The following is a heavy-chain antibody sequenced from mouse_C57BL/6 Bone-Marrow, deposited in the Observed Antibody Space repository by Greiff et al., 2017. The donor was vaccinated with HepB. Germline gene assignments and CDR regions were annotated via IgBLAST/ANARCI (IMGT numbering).Heavy chain of an antibody. CDR2: IHPNSGST. CDR3: ARWRGKLLLRY. V-gene: IGHV1-64*01. Sequence: QVQLKQPGAELVKPGASVKLSCKASGYTFTSYWMHWVKQRPGQGLEWIGMIHPNSGSTNYNEKFKSKATLTVDKSSSTAYMQLSSLTSEDSAVYYCARWRGKLLLRYWGQGTTLTVSS. J-gene: IGHJ2*01. D-gene: IGHD1-1*01. CDR1: GYTFTSYW.